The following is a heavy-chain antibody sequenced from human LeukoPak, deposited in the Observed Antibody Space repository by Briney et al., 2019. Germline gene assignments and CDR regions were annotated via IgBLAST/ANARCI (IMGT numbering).Heavy chain of an antibody. D-gene: IGHD2-2*03. V-gene: IGHV1-18*01. J-gene: IGHJ4*02. CDR3: ARVAVGYCSSTSCYGDFDY. Sequence: ASVKVSCKASGYTFTSYGISWVRQAPGQGLERMGWISAHNGNTNYAQKLQGRVTMTTDTSTSTAYMELRSLRSDDTAVCYCARVAVGYCSSTSCYGDFDYWGQGTLVTVSS. CDR2: ISAHNGNT. CDR1: GYTFTSYG.